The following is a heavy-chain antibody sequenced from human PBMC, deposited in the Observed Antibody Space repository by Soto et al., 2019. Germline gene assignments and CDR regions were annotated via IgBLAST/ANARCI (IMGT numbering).Heavy chain of an antibody. CDR1: GGSVSSGSYY. CDR3: ARDRGYYDFWSGPTD. V-gene: IGHV4-61*01. D-gene: IGHD3-3*01. CDR2: IYYSGST. J-gene: IGHJ4*02. Sequence: QVQLQESGPGLVKPSETLSLTCTVSGGSVSSGSYYWSWIRQPPGKGLEWIGYIYYSGSTNYNPSLKSRVTISVDTSKNQFSLKLSSVTAADTAVYCCARDRGYYDFWSGPTDWGQGTLVTVSS.